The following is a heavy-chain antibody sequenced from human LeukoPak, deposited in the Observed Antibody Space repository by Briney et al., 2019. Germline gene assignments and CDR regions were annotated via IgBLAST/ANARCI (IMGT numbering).Heavy chain of an antibody. J-gene: IGHJ5*02. Sequence: GGSLRLSCAASGFTFSNYAMSWVRQAPGKGLEWVSAISAGGDSTYYTDSVKGRFTISGDNSKNTLYLQMNNLRAEDTAVYYCAKEATGGPYNWLDPWGQGTLVTVSS. CDR3: AKEATGGPYNWLDP. D-gene: IGHD2-15*01. CDR2: ISAGGDST. CDR1: GFTFSNYA. V-gene: IGHV3-23*01.